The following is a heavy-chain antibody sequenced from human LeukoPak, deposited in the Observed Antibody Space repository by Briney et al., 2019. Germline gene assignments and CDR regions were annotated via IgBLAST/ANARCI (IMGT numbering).Heavy chain of an antibody. D-gene: IGHD5-12*01. Sequence: ASVKVSCKASGGTFSSYAISWVRQAPGQGLEWMGGIIPIFGTANYAQKLRGRVTITADESTSTAYMELSSLRSEDTAVYYCARSLWVARPIGARLFDYWGQGTLVTVSS. CDR3: ARSLWVARPIGARLFDY. V-gene: IGHV1-69*13. CDR2: IIPIFGTA. J-gene: IGHJ4*02. CDR1: GGTFSSYA.